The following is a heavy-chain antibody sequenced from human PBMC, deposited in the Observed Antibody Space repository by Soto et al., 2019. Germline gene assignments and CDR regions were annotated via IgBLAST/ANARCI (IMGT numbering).Heavy chain of an antibody. D-gene: IGHD2-2*02. CDR1: GGSISSYY. V-gene: IGHV4-59*08. CDR3: ARHCGSTSCYKYYYYYMDV. Sequence: PSETLSLTCTVSGGSISSYYWSWIRQPPGKGLEWIGYIYYSGSTNYNPSLKSRVTISVDTSKNQFSLKLSSVTAAATAVYYCARHCGSTSCYKYYYYYMDVWGKGTTVTVSS. J-gene: IGHJ6*03. CDR2: IYYSGST.